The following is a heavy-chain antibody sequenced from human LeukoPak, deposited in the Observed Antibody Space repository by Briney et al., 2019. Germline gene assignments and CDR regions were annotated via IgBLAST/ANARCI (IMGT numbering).Heavy chain of an antibody. V-gene: IGHV4-59*01. CDR1: GGYISSKY. CDR2: IYNCWST. D-gene: IGHD5-18*01. CDR3: ARTHIQLSYYFDY. J-gene: IGHJ4*02. Sequence: SETLSLTCTVSGGYISSKYWSWLREPRGKGLEWSGYIYNCWSTNYIPSLNSRFTISVDTSKRQFSLKLSSVTATDTAVYYCARTHIQLSYYFDYWGQGTLVTVSS.